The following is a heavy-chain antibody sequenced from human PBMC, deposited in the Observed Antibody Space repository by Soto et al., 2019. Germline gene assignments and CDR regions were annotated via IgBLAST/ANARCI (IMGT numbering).Heavy chain of an antibody. V-gene: IGHV1-18*01. Sequence: ASVKVACKTSGYTFSNYGITWVRQAPGQPLEWLGWISLYSDGTNYAQRFQGRVSMTTDTSTTTAYMELRSLRSDDTAVYYCARVVPGTEAWFGPWGQGTLVTVSS. J-gene: IGHJ5*02. CDR1: GYTFSNYG. CDR2: ISLYSDGT. CDR3: ARVVPGTEAWFGP. D-gene: IGHD2-2*01.